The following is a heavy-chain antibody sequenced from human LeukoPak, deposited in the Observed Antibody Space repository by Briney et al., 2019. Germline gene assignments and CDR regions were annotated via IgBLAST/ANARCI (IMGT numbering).Heavy chain of an antibody. CDR1: GGSISSGGYY. J-gene: IGHJ5*02. Sequence: SQTLSLTCAVSGGSISSGGYYWSWIRQPPGKGLEWIGEINHSGGTNYNPSLKSRVTISVDTSKNQFSLKLSSVTAADTAVYYCARRGPRRGPYYGSGSYSGFDPWGQGTLVTVSS. D-gene: IGHD3-10*01. CDR2: INHSGGT. CDR3: ARRGPRRGPYYGSGSYSGFDP. V-gene: IGHV4-30-2*01.